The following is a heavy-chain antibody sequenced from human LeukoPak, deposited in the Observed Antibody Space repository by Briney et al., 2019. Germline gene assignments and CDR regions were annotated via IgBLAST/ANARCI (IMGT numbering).Heavy chain of an antibody. V-gene: IGHV1-69*04. Sequence: GASVKVSCKASGGTFSSYAISWVRQAPGQGLEWMGRIIPILGIANYAQKFQGRVTITADKSTSTAYIELSSLRSEDTAVYYCARDRGTWIQLWYGFDYWGQGTLVTVSS. CDR1: GGTFSSYA. J-gene: IGHJ4*02. D-gene: IGHD5-18*01. CDR2: IIPILGIA. CDR3: ARDRGTWIQLWYGFDY.